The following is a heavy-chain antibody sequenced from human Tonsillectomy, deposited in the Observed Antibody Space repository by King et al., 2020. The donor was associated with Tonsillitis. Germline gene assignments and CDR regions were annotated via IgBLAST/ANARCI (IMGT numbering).Heavy chain of an antibody. D-gene: IGHD6-19*01. V-gene: IGHV3-21*01. J-gene: IGHJ3*02. Sequence: VQLVESGGGLVKPGGSLRLSCAASGITFSSYSMNWVRQAPGKGLEWVSSISSSSSYIYYADSVKGRFTISRDNAKNSLYLQMNSLRAEDTAVYYCARDEQWLANDAFDIWGQGTMVTVSS. CDR1: GITFSSYS. CDR3: ARDEQWLANDAFDI. CDR2: ISSSSSYI.